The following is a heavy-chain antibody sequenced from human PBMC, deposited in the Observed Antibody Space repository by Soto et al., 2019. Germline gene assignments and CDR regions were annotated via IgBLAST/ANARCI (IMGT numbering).Heavy chain of an antibody. J-gene: IGHJ4*02. CDR3: ARMGPYYGPSDY. CDR2: INAGNGNT. CDR1: GYTFTSYA. Sequence: ASVKVSCKASGYTFTSYAMHWVRQAPGQRLEWMGWINAGNGNTKYSQKFQGRVTITRDTSASTAYMELSSLRSEDTALYYCARMGPYYGPSDYWGQGTLVTVSS. D-gene: IGHD3-22*01. V-gene: IGHV1-3*01.